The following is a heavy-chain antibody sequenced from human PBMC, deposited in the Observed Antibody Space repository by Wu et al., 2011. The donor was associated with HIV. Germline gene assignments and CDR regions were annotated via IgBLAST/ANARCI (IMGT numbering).Heavy chain of an antibody. CDR1: GLHFYQLW. Sequence: EVKKPGASVKVSCEASGLHFYQLWNQLGATGPGQGLEWMGRISVNDGEIDYAQSFQGRVTLSTDISTDTAYMELRSLRDDDTAVYFCARWASPPYYSYMDVWGRGTTVIISS. J-gene: IGHJ6*03. CDR2: ISVNDGEI. V-gene: IGHV1-18*01. CDR3: ARWASPPYYSYMDV.